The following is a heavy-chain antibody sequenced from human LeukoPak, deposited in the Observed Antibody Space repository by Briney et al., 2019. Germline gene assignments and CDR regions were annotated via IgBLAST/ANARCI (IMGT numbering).Heavy chain of an antibody. CDR2: ISGSGGST. CDR1: GLTFSSYA. J-gene: IGHJ4*02. V-gene: IGHV3-23*01. Sequence: GGSLRLPCAASGLTFSSYAISWVRQAPGKGLEWVLAISGSGGSTYYADSVKGRFTISRDNSKNTLYLQMNSLRAEDTAVYYCALLRSGQYYFDYWGQGTLVTVSS. CDR3: ALLRSGQYYFDY. D-gene: IGHD3-3*01.